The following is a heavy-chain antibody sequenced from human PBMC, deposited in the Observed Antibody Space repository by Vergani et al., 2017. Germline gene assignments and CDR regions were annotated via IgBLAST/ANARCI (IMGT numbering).Heavy chain of an antibody. CDR1: GFTFSSYS. V-gene: IGHV3-7*01. D-gene: IGHD5-12*01. CDR2: IKQDGSEK. CDR3: ARSSGYDGGKDY. Sequence: EVQLVESGGGLVQPGGSLRLSCAASGFTFSSYSMNWVRQAPGKGLEWVANIKQDGSEKYYVDSVKGRFTISRDNAKNSLYLQMNSLRAEDTAVYYCARSSGYDGGKDYWGQGTLVTVSS. J-gene: IGHJ4*02.